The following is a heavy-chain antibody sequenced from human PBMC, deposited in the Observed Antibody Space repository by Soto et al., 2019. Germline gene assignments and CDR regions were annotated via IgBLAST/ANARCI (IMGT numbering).Heavy chain of an antibody. CDR3: ARVLGYDSSGYFDY. V-gene: IGHV3-53*01. D-gene: IGHD3-22*01. CDR2: IYSGGST. J-gene: IGHJ4*02. Sequence: GGSLRLSCAASGFTVSSNYMSWVRQAPGKGLEWVSVIYSGGSTYYADSVKGRFTISRDNSKNTLYLQMNSLRAEDTAVYYCARVLGYDSSGYFDYWGQGTLVTVSS. CDR1: GFTVSSNY.